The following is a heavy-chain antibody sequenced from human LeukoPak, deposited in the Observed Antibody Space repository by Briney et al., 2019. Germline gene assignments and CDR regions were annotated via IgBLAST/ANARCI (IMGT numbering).Heavy chain of an antibody. Sequence: GGSLRLSCAASGFTFSSYAMNWVRQAPGKGLEWVSSISGGAGGASYADSVKGRFTMSRDNSKNTLYLQMNSLRAEDTAVYYCAKDGGYGSGSYYPDYWGQGPLVTVSS. CDR2: ISGGAGGA. J-gene: IGHJ4*02. V-gene: IGHV3-23*01. CDR1: GFTFSSYA. CDR3: AKDGGYGSGSYYPDY. D-gene: IGHD3-10*01.